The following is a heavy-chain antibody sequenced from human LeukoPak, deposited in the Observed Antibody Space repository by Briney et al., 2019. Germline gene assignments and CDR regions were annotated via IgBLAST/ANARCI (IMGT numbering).Heavy chain of an antibody. CDR3: ARDVVTDYYWWFDP. D-gene: IGHD3-9*01. CDR2: ISPKSGRG. V-gene: IGHV1-18*04. Sequence: GASVKVSCKASGYTFSNYAISWVRQAPGQGLEWMGWISPKSGRGSYASNFQGRVTMTTDTSTSTVYMELTSLTSDDTAVYYCARDVVTDYYWWFDPWGQGTLVTVSS. CDR1: GYTFSNYA. J-gene: IGHJ5*02.